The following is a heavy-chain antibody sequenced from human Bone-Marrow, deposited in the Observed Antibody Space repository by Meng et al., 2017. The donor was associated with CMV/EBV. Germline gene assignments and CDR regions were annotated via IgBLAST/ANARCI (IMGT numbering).Heavy chain of an antibody. V-gene: IGHV3-9*03. CDR2: ISWNSGTI. J-gene: IGHJ4*02. CDR1: GFTFDDYA. D-gene: IGHD3-22*01. Sequence: SLKISCAASGFTFDDYAMPWVRQAPGKGLEWVSGISWNSGTIGYADSVKGRFTISRDNAKNSLYLQMNSLRAEDMAFYYCAKSPIGNYCDNCGYLVYFDYWGQGTLVTVSS. CDR3: AKSPIGNYCDNCGYLVYFDY.